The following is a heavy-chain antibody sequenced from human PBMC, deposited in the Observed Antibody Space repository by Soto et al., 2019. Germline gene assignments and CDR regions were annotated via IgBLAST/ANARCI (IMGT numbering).Heavy chain of an antibody. D-gene: IGHD3-10*01. CDR2: IYYTAATT. Sequence: QVQLQESGPGLVKPSETLSLICTVSGGSISNYYWSWIRQPPGKGLEWIGYIYYTAATTSYNPSLQRRVTISVDTSKNQSSLQLSSVTAADTAVSYCARHHEVRGAVVRYHSYGMDVWGQGTTVTVSS. V-gene: IGHV4-59*08. CDR3: ARHHEVRGAVVRYHSYGMDV. J-gene: IGHJ6*02. CDR1: GGSISNYY.